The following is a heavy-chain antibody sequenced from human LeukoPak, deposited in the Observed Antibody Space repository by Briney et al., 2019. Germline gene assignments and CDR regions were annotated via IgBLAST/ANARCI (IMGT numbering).Heavy chain of an antibody. V-gene: IGHV4-59*11. J-gene: IGHJ3*02. CDR2: ISYIGST. Sequence: PSETLSLTCTVSGGSISSHYWTWIRQPPGKGLEWIGYISYIGSTNYSPSLKSRVTISVDTSKNQFSLKLSSVTAADAAVYFCARDPTTVTKGLDIWGQGTMVTVSS. CDR3: ARDPTTVTKGLDI. CDR1: GGSISSHY. D-gene: IGHD4-17*01.